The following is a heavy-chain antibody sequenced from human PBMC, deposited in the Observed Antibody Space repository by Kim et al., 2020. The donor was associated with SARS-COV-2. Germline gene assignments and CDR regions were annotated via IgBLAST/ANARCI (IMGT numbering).Heavy chain of an antibody. CDR3: ARGHVAD. Sequence: GGSLRLSCAASGFDFNSHDMNWFRQAPEKGLEWISYIAPRGATFYADSLKGRFTISRDTSKNTVSLQMNNLRAEDTAIYFCARGHVADWGQGTLVTVSS. CDR2: IAPRGAT. V-gene: IGHV3-23*01. CDR1: GFDFNSHD. D-gene: IGHD5-12*01. J-gene: IGHJ4*02.